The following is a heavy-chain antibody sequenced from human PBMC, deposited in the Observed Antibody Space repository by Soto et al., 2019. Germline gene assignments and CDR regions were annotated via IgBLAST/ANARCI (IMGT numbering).Heavy chain of an antibody. J-gene: IGHJ4*02. Sequence: QITLKESGPTLVKPTQTLTLTCTFSGFSLSTRGEAVGWFRQPPGKALEWLALIYWDEDKWYSPSLKSRLTITADTSKNQVVLTMPNMDPVDTATYYCAHRPRGYAYYFDYWGQGTLVTVSS. D-gene: IGHD5-12*01. CDR3: AHRPRGYAYYFDY. V-gene: IGHV2-5*02. CDR2: IYWDEDK. CDR1: GFSLSTRGEA.